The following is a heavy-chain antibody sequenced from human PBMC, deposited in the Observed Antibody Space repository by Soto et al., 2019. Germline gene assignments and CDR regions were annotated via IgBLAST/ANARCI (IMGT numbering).Heavy chain of an antibody. Sequence: PSETLSLTCTVSGGSISSYYWSWIRQPPGKGLEWIGYIYYSGSTNYNPSLKSRVTISVDTSKNQFSLKLSSVTAADTAVYYCARRASVYCSSTSCYDYYYYMDVWGKGTTVTVSS. V-gene: IGHV4-59*08. J-gene: IGHJ6*03. CDR3: ARRASVYCSSTSCYDYYYYMDV. CDR1: GGSISSYY. CDR2: IYYSGST. D-gene: IGHD2-2*01.